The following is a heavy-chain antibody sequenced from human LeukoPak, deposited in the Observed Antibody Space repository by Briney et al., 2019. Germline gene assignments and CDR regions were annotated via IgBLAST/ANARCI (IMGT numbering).Heavy chain of an antibody. Sequence: ASVKVSCKASGYTFTSHGIRWVRQAPGQGLEWMGWISAYNGNTNYAQKLQGRVTMTTDTSTSTAYMELRSLRSDDTAVYYCARDPYSNYVTPFDYWGQGTLVTVSS. CDR2: ISAYNGNT. J-gene: IGHJ4*02. D-gene: IGHD4-11*01. CDR1: GYTFTSHG. CDR3: ARDPYSNYVTPFDY. V-gene: IGHV1-18*01.